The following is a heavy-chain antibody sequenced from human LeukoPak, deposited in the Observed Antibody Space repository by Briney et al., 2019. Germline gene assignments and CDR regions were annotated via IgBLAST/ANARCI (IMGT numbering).Heavy chain of an antibody. V-gene: IGHV3-21*01. Sequence: PVGSLRLSGAASGFTFSSYSMNWVRQAPGKGLECVSSISSSSSYIYYADSVKGRFTISRDNAKNSLYLQMNSLRAEDTAVYYCARYWSSWSADYWGQGTLVTVSS. CDR3: ARYWSSWSADY. J-gene: IGHJ4*02. D-gene: IGHD6-13*01. CDR2: ISSSSSYI. CDR1: GFTFSSYS.